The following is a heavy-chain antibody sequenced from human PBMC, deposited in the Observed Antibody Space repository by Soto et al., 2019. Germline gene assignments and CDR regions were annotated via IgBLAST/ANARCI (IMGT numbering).Heavy chain of an antibody. CDR2: IRGSGSTI. J-gene: IGHJ5*02. D-gene: IGHD2-15*01. CDR3: ARGGGRCYSCWFDP. V-gene: IGHV3-11*01. Sequence: QVQLVESGGGLVKPGGSLRLSCAASGFTFSDYYMTWISQAPGKGLEWVSYIRGSGSTIYYADSVQGRFTISRDNAKNSLDLQMNSLRADDAAVYACARGGGRCYSCWFDPWGQGTLVTVSS. CDR1: GFTFSDYY.